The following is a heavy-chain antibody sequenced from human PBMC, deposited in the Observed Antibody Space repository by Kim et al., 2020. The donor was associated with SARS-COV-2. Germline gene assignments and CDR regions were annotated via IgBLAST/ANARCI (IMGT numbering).Heavy chain of an antibody. D-gene: IGHD3-3*02. CDR3: TSIFDY. Sequence: GGSLRLSCAASGFTFSNYWINWIRQIPGKGPVWVSSVGSDGSSIYYADSVKGRFTTSRYNANNILYLQMNSLRADDTAMYYCTSIFDYCGQGALVTVSS. CDR1: GFTFSNYW. CDR2: VGSDGSSI. J-gene: IGHJ4*02. V-gene: IGHV3-21*01.